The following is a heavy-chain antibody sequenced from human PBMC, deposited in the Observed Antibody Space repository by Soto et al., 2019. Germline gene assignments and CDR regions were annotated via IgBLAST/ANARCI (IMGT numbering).Heavy chain of an antibody. D-gene: IGHD5-18*01. J-gene: IGHJ6*02. CDR1: GGTFSSYA. CDR2: IIPIFGTA. Sequence: QVQLVQSGAEVKKPGSSVKVSCKASGGTFSSYAIIWVRQAPGQGLEWMGGIIPIFGTANYAQKFQGRVTITADESTSTAYMELSSLRSEDTAVYYCARDLGDTAMDYYYYGMDVWGQGTTVTVSS. V-gene: IGHV1-69*01. CDR3: ARDLGDTAMDYYYYGMDV.